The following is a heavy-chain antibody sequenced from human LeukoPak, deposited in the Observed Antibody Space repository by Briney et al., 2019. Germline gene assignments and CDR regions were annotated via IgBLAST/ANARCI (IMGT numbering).Heavy chain of an antibody. Sequence: GRSLRLSCAASGFTFSSYGMHWVRQAPGKGLEWVAVIWYDGSNKYYADSVKGRFTISRDNSKNTLYLQMNSLRAEDTAVYYCARYDSPGGARGPLDYWGQGTLVTVSS. CDR2: IWYDGSNK. CDR1: GFTFSSYG. CDR3: ARYDSPGGARGPLDY. J-gene: IGHJ4*02. V-gene: IGHV3-33*01. D-gene: IGHD3-9*01.